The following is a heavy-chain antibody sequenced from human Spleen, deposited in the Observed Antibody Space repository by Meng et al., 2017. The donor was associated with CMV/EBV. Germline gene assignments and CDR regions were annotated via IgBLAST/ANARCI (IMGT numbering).Heavy chain of an antibody. D-gene: IGHD3-3*01. CDR3: ARSSNGGREHYDFWSGYLNAFDI. CDR2: ISSSGSTI. Sequence: LSLTCAASGFTFSSYEMNWVRQAPGKGLEWVSYISSSGSTIYYADSVKGRFTISRDNAKNSLYLQMNSLRAEDTAVYYCARSSNGGREHYDFWSGYLNAFDIWGQGTMVTVSS. J-gene: IGHJ3*02. V-gene: IGHV3-48*03. CDR1: GFTFSSYE.